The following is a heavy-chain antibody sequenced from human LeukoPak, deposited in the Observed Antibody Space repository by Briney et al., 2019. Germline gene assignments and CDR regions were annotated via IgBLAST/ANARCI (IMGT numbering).Heavy chain of an antibody. CDR3: ARVKGDPSGYYYYMDV. V-gene: IGHV3-21*01. Sequence: GGSLRLSCAASGFTFSSYSMNWVRQAPGKGLEWVSSISSSSSYIYYADSVKGRFTISRDNAKNSLYLQMNSLRAEDTAVYYCARVKGDPSGYYYYMDVWGKGTTVTVSS. CDR2: ISSSSSYI. D-gene: IGHD1-26*01. J-gene: IGHJ6*03. CDR1: GFTFSSYS.